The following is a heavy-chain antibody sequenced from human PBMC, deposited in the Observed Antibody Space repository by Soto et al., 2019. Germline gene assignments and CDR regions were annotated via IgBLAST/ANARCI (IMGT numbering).Heavy chain of an antibody. CDR2: ISGSGGST. V-gene: IGHV3-23*01. CDR3: AKASGWFGEFDY. Sequence: EVQLLESGGGLVQPGGSLRLSCAASGFTFSSYAMSWVRQAPGKGLEWVSAISGSGGSTYYADSVKGRFTISRDKSKNTLYLQMNSLRAEDTAVYYWAKASGWFGEFDYWGQGTLVTVSS. D-gene: IGHD3-10*01. J-gene: IGHJ4*02. CDR1: GFTFSSYA.